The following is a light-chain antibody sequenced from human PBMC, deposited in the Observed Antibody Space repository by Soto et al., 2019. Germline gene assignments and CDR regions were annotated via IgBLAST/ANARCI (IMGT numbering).Light chain of an antibody. J-gene: IGKJ5*01. V-gene: IGKV3-20*01. CDR3: QQYGTLIT. CDR2: GAS. CDR1: QSVSSSY. Sequence: EIVLTQSPDTLSLSPGERVTLSCRASQSVSSSYLAWYRQKPGQAPRLLIHGASSGATGIPDRFSGSGSGADFTLTISRLEPEDFAVYYCQQYGTLITFGQGTRLEIK.